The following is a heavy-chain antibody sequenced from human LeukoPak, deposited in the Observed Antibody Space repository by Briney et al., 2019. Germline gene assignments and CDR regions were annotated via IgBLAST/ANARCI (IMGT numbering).Heavy chain of an antibody. D-gene: IGHD3-10*01. V-gene: IGHV1-46*01. CDR2: INPTDGAT. CDR3: ARERRGGMSGYLGGLFASYYTYYYMDV. Sequence: ASVKVSCKASGYTFTKYYIHWVRQAPGQGLEWMGMINPTDGATTYAQRFQGRVTMTRDMSTTTVYMDLRSLRSEDTAVCFCARERRGGMSGYLGGLFASYYTYYYMDVWGRGTTVTV. J-gene: IGHJ6*03. CDR1: GYTFTKYY.